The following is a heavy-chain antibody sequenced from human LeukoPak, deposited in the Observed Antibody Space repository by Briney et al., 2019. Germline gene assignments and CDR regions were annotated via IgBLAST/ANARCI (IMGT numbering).Heavy chain of an antibody. CDR2: IKQDGSEK. CDR1: GITLSTYW. D-gene: IGHD1-26*01. Sequence: GGSLRLSCAASGITLSTYWMSWVRQAPGKGLEWVANIKQDGSEKNYVDSVKGRFTISRDNSKNSLYLQMNSLRAEDTAVYYCARRLLVGTSVRPYFDYGGQGIPVTVSS. V-gene: IGHV3-7*05. J-gene: IGHJ4*02. CDR3: ARRLLVGTSVRPYFDY.